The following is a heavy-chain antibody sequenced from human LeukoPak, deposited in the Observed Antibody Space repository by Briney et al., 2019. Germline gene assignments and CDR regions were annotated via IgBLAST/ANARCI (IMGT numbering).Heavy chain of an antibody. CDR3: ARDLYGPGY. D-gene: IGHD3-10*01. CDR2: ISGSGAST. J-gene: IGHJ4*02. Sequence: GGSLRLSCAASGFTFINYAMSGVRQAPGKGLEWVSAISGSGASTYYADFVKGRFTISRDNTKSTLYLQMDSLRAEDTAVYYCARDLYGPGYWGQGTLVTVSS. CDR1: GFTFINYA. V-gene: IGHV3-23*01.